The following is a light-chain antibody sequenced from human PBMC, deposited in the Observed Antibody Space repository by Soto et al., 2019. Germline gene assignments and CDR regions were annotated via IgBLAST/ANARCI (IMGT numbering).Light chain of an antibody. J-gene: IGKJ4*01. V-gene: IGKV1-39*01. Sequence: DIQMTQSPSSLSASVGDRVTITCRASQSISSYLNWYQQKPGKAPKLLIYAASSLQSGVPSRFSGSGSGTDFTLTISNVQLEDFATYYCQQSYSTPLTFGGGTTVDI. CDR3: QQSYSTPLT. CDR2: AAS. CDR1: QSISSY.